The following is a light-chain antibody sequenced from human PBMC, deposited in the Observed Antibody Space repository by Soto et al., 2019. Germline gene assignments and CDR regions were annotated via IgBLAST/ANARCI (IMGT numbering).Light chain of an antibody. J-gene: IGKJ4*01. CDR1: QSIRNY. Sequence: DIQMTQSPSSLSASEGDRVTITCRASQSIRNYLNWYQHKPGKAPKLLIYAASSLQSGVPSRFSGSGSGTDFTLTISSLQHEDFATYYCQQSYSVFTFGGGTKVEIK. CDR2: AAS. CDR3: QQSYSVFT. V-gene: IGKV1-39*01.